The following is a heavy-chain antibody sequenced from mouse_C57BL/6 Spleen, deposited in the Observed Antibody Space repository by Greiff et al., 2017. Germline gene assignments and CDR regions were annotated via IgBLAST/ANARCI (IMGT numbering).Heavy chain of an antibody. Sequence: VQLQQPGAELVKPGASVKMSCKASGYTFTSYWITWVKQRPGQGLEWIGDIYPGSGSTNYIEKFKSKATLTVDTSSSTAYMQLSSLTSEDSAVYNGARSTAKTPGFDYWGQGTLLTVSA. D-gene: IGHD3-3*01. J-gene: IGHJ3*01. CDR2: IYPGSGST. CDR3: ARSTAKTPGFDY. V-gene: IGHV1-55*01. CDR1: GYTFTSYW.